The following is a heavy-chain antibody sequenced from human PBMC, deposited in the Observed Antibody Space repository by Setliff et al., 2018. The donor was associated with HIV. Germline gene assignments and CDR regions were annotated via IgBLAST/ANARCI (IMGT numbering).Heavy chain of an antibody. CDR1: GGSISSGGYY. CDR3: ASGWVRQSRTFGGVSVLPPFDY. Sequence: SETLSLTCTVSGGSISSGGYYWSWIRQHPGKGLEWIGYIYYSGSTYYNPSLKSRVTISVDKSNNQFSLKLSSVTAADTAVYYCASGWVRQSRTFGGVSVLPPFDYWGQGTLVTVSS. CDR2: IYYSGST. J-gene: IGHJ4*02. D-gene: IGHD3-16*02. V-gene: IGHV4-31*03.